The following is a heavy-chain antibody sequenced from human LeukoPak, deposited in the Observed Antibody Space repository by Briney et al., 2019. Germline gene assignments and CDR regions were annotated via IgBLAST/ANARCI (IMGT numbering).Heavy chain of an antibody. J-gene: IGHJ4*02. CDR1: GVSISTRNYY. CDR2: IFYSGST. CDR3: ARDLVDTVMSHLVLFDY. Sequence: SETLSLTCTVSGVSISTRNYYWGWIRQPPGKGLEWIGNIFYSGSTYYSPSFKSRVTISVDTSKNQFSLKLSSVTAADTAVYYCARDLVDTVMSHLVLFDYWGQGTLVTVSS. V-gene: IGHV4-39*07. D-gene: IGHD5-18*01.